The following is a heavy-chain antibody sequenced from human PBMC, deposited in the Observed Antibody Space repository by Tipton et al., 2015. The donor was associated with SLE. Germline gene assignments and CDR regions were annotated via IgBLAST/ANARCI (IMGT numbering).Heavy chain of an antibody. CDR1: GGAIISGLYY. CDR3: ARQSYKGSPECSFDY. D-gene: IGHD1-26*01. J-gene: IGHJ4*02. V-gene: IGHV4-61*02. Sequence: TLSLTCSVSGGAIISGLYYWNWIRQPAGKGLEWIGRIYNSGSTNYSPSLKSRVAISVDTSKNQISLKLISVTAADTAVYYCARQSYKGSPECSFDYWGQGIPVTVSS. CDR2: IYNSGST.